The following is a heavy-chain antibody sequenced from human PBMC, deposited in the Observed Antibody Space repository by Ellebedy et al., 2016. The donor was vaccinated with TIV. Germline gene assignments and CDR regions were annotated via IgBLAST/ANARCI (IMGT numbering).Heavy chain of an antibody. CDR1: GGSISSYY. CDR3: ARGGNWQFDY. Sequence: SETLSLTCTVSGGSISSYYWSWIRQPPGKGLEWIGYIYYSGSTNYNPSLKSRVTISVDTSKNQFSLKLSSVTAAETAVYYCARGGNWQFDYWGQGTLVTVSS. D-gene: IGHD1-1*01. CDR2: IYYSGST. V-gene: IGHV4-59*01. J-gene: IGHJ4*02.